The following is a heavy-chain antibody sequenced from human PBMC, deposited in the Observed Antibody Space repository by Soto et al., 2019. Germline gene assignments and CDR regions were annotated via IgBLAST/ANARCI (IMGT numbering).Heavy chain of an antibody. CDR2: IYHSGST. J-gene: IGHJ6*02. CDR1: GGSISSGGYS. D-gene: IGHD4-17*01. Sequence: SETLSLTCAFSGGSISSGGYSLSWIRQPPGKGLEWIGYIYHSGSTYYNPSLKSRVTISVDRSKNQFSLKLSSVTAADTAVYYCARAHYGDYGYGMDVWGQGTTVTSP. CDR3: ARAHYGDYGYGMDV. V-gene: IGHV4-30-2*01.